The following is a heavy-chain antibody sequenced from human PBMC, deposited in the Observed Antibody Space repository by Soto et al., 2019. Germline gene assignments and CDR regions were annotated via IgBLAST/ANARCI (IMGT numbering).Heavy chain of an antibody. CDR2: INSDGSST. CDR1: GFTFSSYW. CDR3: ARPRIAAAGTGWFDP. Sequence: GGSLRLSCAASGFTFSSYWMHWVRQAPGKGLVWVSRINSDGSSTSYADSVKGRFTISRDNAKNTLYLQMNSLRAEDTAVYYCARPRIAAAGTGWFDPWGQGTLVTVSS. D-gene: IGHD6-13*01. V-gene: IGHV3-74*01. J-gene: IGHJ5*02.